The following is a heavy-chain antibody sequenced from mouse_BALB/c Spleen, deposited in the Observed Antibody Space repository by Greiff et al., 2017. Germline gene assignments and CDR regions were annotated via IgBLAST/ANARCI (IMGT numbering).Heavy chain of an antibody. J-gene: IGHJ4*01. CDR1: GFTLSDYY. CDR2: ISDGGSYT. V-gene: IGHV5-4*02. D-gene: IGHD1-1*01. CDR3: ARGGYYGYAMDY. Sequence: EVQLVESGGGLVKPGGSLKLSCAASGFTLSDYYMYWVRQTPEKRLEWVATISDGGSYTYYPDSVKGRFTISRDNAKNNLYLQMSSLKSEDTAMYYCARGGYYGYAMDYWGQGTSVTVSS.